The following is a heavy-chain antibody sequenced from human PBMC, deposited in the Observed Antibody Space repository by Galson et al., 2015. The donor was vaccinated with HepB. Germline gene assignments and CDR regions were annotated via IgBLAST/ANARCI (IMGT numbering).Heavy chain of an antibody. D-gene: IGHD3-22*01. J-gene: IGHJ5*02. CDR2: INAGNGNT. Sequence: SVKVSCKASGYTFTSYAMHWVRQAPGQRLEWMGWINAGNGNTKYSQKFQGRVAITRDTSASTAYMELSSLRSEDTAVYYCARVGITMRFDPWGQGTLVTVSS. CDR1: GYTFTSYA. V-gene: IGHV1-3*01. CDR3: ARVGITMRFDP.